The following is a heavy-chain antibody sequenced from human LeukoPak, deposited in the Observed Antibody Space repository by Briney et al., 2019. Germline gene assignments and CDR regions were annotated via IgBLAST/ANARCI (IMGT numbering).Heavy chain of an antibody. J-gene: IGHJ4*02. CDR2: IYYSGST. D-gene: IGHD3-22*01. CDR3: ARQKQGSGYYCFDY. Sequence: SETLSLTCTVSGGSISSSSYYWGWIRQPPGKGLEWIGSIYYSGSTYYNPSLKSRVTISVDTSKNQFSLKLSSVTAADTAVYYCARQKQGSGYYCFDYWGQGTLVTVSS. V-gene: IGHV4-39*01. CDR1: GGSISSSSYY.